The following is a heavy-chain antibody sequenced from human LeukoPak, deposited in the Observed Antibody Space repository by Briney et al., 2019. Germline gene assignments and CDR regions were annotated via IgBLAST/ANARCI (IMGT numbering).Heavy chain of an antibody. CDR2: IYSSGAT. CDR1: GGSITSGIYY. Sequence: SETLSLTCTVSGGSITSGIYYWNWIRQPAGKGLEWIGRIYSSGATNYNPSLKSRVTISVDTSKNQFSLKLSSVTAADTAVYYCARRGDIWGQGTMVNVSS. V-gene: IGHV4-61*02. J-gene: IGHJ3*02. CDR3: ARRGDI.